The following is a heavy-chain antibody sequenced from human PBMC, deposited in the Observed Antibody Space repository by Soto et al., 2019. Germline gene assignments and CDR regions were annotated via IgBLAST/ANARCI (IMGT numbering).Heavy chain of an antibody. Sequence: EVQLLESGGGLVQPGGSLRLSCAASGFTFSSYATSWVRQAPGKGLEWFSSISDTGGNTYYADSMKGRFTISRDNSKNTLYLPMNSLRAEDTAVYYCAKAGPNSHGRNYFDHWGQGTLVTVSS. V-gene: IGHV3-23*01. CDR3: AKAGPNSHGRNYFDH. CDR2: ISDTGGNT. J-gene: IGHJ4*02. D-gene: IGHD1-26*01. CDR1: GFTFSSYA.